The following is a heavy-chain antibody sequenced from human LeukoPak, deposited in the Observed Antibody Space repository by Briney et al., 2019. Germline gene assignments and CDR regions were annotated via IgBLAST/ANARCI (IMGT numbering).Heavy chain of an antibody. V-gene: IGHV4-34*01. CDR3: ARSRYVWGSYRAYFDY. D-gene: IGHD3-16*02. CDR1: GGSFSGYY. J-gene: IGHJ4*02. Sequence: SETLSLTCAVYGGSFSGYYWSWIRQPPGKGLEWIGEINHSGSTNYNPSLKSRVTISVDTSKNQFSLKLSSVTAADTAVYYCARSRYVWGSYRAYFDYWGQGTLVTVSS. CDR2: INHSGST.